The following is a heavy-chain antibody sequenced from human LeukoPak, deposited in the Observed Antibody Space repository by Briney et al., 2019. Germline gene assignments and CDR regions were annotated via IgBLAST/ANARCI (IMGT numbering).Heavy chain of an antibody. V-gene: IGHV4-30-2*01. CDR1: GGSISSGGYS. J-gene: IGHJ3*02. Sequence: SQTLSLTCAVSGGSISSGGYSWSWIRQPPGKGLEWIGYIYHSGSTYYNPSLKSRVTISVDTSKNQFSLKLSSVTAADTAVYYCARARTGYYYPDAFDIWGQGTMVTVSS. D-gene: IGHD3-22*01. CDR3: ARARTGYYYPDAFDI. CDR2: IYHSGST.